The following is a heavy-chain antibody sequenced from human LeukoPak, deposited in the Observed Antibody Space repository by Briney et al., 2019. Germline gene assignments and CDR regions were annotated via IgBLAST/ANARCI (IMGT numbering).Heavy chain of an antibody. D-gene: IGHD3-22*01. CDR2: IYPGDSDT. J-gene: IGHJ6*02. V-gene: IGHV5-51*01. CDR1: GSSFTSYW. Sequence: HGESLQISCKCSGSSFTSYWIGWVRQMPGKGLEWMGIIYPGDSDTTYSPSFQGQVTISADKSISTAYLQWSSLKASDTAMYYCARHTSPNYYDSSGYYAVLYYYGMDVWGQGTTVTVSS. CDR3: ARHTSPNYYDSSGYYAVLYYYGMDV.